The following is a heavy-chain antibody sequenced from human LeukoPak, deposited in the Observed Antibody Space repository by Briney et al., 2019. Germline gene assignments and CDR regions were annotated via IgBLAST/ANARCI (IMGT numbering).Heavy chain of an antibody. D-gene: IGHD2-15*01. CDR3: LRVLSGDSKFYY. CDR1: GFPFTSYA. Sequence: GGSLRLCCAASGFPFTSYAIHWVRQAPGKGLEWVSSISSTSSYIYHAGSVKGRFTISRDNAKNSVCLQMNSLRADDTAMYYCLRVLSGDSKFYYWGQGTLVSVSS. CDR2: ISSTSSYI. V-gene: IGHV3-21*01. J-gene: IGHJ4*02.